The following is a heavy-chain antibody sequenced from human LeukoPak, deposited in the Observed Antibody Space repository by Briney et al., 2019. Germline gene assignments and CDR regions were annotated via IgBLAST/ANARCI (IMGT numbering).Heavy chain of an antibody. CDR2: LYTSGST. D-gene: IGHD2-15*01. J-gene: IGHJ4*02. CDR1: GGSISSYY. V-gene: IGHV4-4*07. CDR3: AREAQGYCSGDSCYAPFDY. Sequence: SETLSLTCTVSGGSISSYYWSWIRQPAGKGLEWIGRLYTSGSTNYNPSLKSRVTISADKSKNQFSLKLSSVTAADTAVYYCAREAQGYCSGDSCYAPFDYWGQGNLATVSS.